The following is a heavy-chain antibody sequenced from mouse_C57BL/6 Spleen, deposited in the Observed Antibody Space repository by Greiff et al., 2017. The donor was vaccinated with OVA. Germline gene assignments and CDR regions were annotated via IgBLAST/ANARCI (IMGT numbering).Heavy chain of an antibody. CDR3: ARHAGTRFAY. Sequence: EVHLVESGGDLVKPGGSLKLSCAASGFTFSSYGMSWVRQTPDKRLEWVATISSGGSYTYYPDSVKGRFTISRDNAKNTLYLQMSSLKSEDTAMYYCARHAGTRFAYWGQGTLVTVSA. CDR1: GFTFSSYG. D-gene: IGHD4-1*01. J-gene: IGHJ3*01. V-gene: IGHV5-6*01. CDR2: ISSGGSYT.